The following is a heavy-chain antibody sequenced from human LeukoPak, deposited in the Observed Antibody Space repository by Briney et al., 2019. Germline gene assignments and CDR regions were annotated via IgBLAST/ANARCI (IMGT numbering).Heavy chain of an antibody. Sequence: SETLSLTCTVSGGSISSSSYYWGWIRQPPGKGLEWIGSIYYSGSTYYNPSLKSRVTISVDTSKNQFSLKLSSVTAADTAVYYCARQRILYYYGSGSRQDFDYWGQGTLVTVSS. CDR1: GGSISSSSYY. CDR2: IYYSGST. CDR3: ARQRILYYYGSGSRQDFDY. D-gene: IGHD3-10*01. V-gene: IGHV4-39*01. J-gene: IGHJ4*02.